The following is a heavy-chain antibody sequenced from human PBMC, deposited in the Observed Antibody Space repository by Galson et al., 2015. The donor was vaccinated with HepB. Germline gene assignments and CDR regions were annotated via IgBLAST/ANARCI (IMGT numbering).Heavy chain of an antibody. D-gene: IGHD6-6*01. Sequence: ETLSLTCAVYGGSFSGYYWSWIRQSPGEGPEWIGSVHYSGSSYYNSALKSRVSISVDTSQSQYSLRLNSVTAADTGVYYCARHVTSTRPRSPSPYAVDIWGQGTMVTVSS. CDR1: GGSFSGYY. CDR2: VHYSGSS. CDR3: ARHVTSTRPRSPSPYAVDI. V-gene: IGHV4-34*01. J-gene: IGHJ3*02.